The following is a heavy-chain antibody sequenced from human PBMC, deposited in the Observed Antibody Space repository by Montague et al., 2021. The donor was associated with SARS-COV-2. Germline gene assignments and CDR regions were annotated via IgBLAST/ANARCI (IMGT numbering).Heavy chain of an antibody. CDR1: GEPISGFF. CDR3: ARGVEAAPPVMDY. D-gene: IGHD2-15*01. Sequence: SETLSPTSSVYGEPISGFFWTWIRQPAGKGLEWIGRIYAGGGTDYNPSLESRVTMSVDTSKNQFSLKVNSVTAADTAMYYCARGVEAAPPVMDYWGRGTLVTVSS. V-gene: IGHV4-4*07. J-gene: IGHJ4*02. CDR2: IYAGGGT.